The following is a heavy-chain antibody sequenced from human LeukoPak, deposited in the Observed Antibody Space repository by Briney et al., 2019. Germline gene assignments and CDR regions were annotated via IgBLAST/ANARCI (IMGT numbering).Heavy chain of an antibody. D-gene: IGHD2-15*01. CDR1: GFIFDDYG. J-gene: IGHJ6*02. V-gene: IGHV3-20*04. CDR2: INWNGGST. Sequence: GGSLRLSCAASGFIFDDYGMSWVRQAPGKGLEWVSGINWNGGSTGYAESVKGRFTISRDNAKNSLYLQMNSLRAEDTALYYCAKDKVGYYYYYGMDVWGQGTTVTVSS. CDR3: AKDKVGYYYYYGMDV.